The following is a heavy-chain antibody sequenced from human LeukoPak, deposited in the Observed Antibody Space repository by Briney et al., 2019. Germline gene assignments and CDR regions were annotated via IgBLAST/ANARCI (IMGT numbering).Heavy chain of an antibody. V-gene: IGHV1-2*02. J-gene: IGHJ5*02. CDR2: INPNSGGT. D-gene: IGHD3-10*01. CDR1: GYTFTGYY. CDR3: AKARVRGAIYKVNWFDP. Sequence: ASVKVSCKASGYTFTGYYMHWVRQAPGQGLEWMGWINPNSGGTNYAQKFQGRVTMTRDTSISTAYMELSRLRSDDTAVYYCAKARVRGAIYKVNWFDPWGQGTLVTVSS.